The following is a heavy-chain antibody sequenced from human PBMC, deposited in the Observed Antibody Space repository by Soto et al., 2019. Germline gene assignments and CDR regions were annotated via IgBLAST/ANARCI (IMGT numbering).Heavy chain of an antibody. CDR2: ISGSGGST. V-gene: IGHV3-23*01. J-gene: IGHJ6*03. CDR3: AKQGLRVHDYYYYYMDV. CDR1: GFTFSSYA. Sequence: GGSLRLSCAASGFTFSSYAMSWVRQAPGKGLEWVSAISGSGGSTYYADSVKGRFTISRDNSKNTLYLQMNSLRAEDTAVYYCAKQGLRVHDYYYYYMDVWGKGTTVTVSS.